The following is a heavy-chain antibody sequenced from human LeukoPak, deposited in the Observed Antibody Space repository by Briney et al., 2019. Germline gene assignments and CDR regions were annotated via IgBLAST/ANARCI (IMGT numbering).Heavy chain of an antibody. V-gene: IGHV1-2*02. D-gene: IGHD6-19*01. J-gene: IGHJ5*02. CDR1: GYTFTGYY. Sequence: GASVKVSCKASGYTFTGYYMHWVRQAPGQGLEWMGWINPNSGGTNYAQKFQGRVTMTRDTSISTAYMELSRLRSDDTAMCYCARDPPSSGWYNWFDPWGQGTLVTVSS. CDR3: ARDPPSSGWYNWFDP. CDR2: INPNSGGT.